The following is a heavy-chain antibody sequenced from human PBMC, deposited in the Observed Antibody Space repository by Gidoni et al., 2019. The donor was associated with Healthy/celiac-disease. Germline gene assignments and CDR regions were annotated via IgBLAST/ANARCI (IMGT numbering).Heavy chain of an antibody. V-gene: IGHV4-39*01. CDR3: ARLPLSELVRYYYYGMDV. J-gene: IGHJ6*02. CDR2: IYYSGST. Sequence: QLQLQESGPGLVTPAETLSLTCTVSGGSISSSSYYWGWIRQPPGKGLEWIGSIYYSGSTYYNPSLKSRVTISVDTSKNQFSLKLSSVTAADTAVYYCARLPLSELVRYYYYGMDVWGQGTTVTVSS. CDR1: GGSISSSSYY. D-gene: IGHD6-6*01.